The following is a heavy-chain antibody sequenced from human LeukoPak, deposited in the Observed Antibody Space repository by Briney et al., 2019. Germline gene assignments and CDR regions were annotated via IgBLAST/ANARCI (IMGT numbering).Heavy chain of an antibody. D-gene: IGHD3-3*01. V-gene: IGHV3-15*01. CDR2: IKSKTDGGTT. J-gene: IGHJ4*02. Sequence: GSLRLSCAASGFTFSNAWMSWVRQAPGKGLEWVGRIKSKTDGGTTDYAAPVKGRFTISRDDSKNTLYLQMNSLKTEDTAVYYCTAYYDFWSGYDFDYWGQGTLVTVSS. CDR1: GFTFSNAW. CDR3: TAYYDFWSGYDFDY.